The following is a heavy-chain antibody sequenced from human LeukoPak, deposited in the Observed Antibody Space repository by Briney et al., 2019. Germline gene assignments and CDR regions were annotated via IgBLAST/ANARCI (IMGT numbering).Heavy chain of an antibody. CDR1: GFIFTNYN. V-gene: IGHV3-48*04. CDR3: AELGITMIGGV. CDR2: ISSSGSTI. Sequence: PGGSLRLSCSASGFIFTNYNMNWVRQAPGKGLGGVSYISSSGSTIYYADSVKGRFTISRDNAKNSLYLQMNSLRAEDTAVYYCAELGITMIGGVWGKGTTVTISS. J-gene: IGHJ6*04. D-gene: IGHD3-10*02.